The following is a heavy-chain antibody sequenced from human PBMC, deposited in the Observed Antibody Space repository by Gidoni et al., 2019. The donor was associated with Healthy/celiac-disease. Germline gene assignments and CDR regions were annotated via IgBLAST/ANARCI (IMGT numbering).Heavy chain of an antibody. J-gene: IGHJ3*02. CDR1: CGSISSYY. D-gene: IGHD6-19*01. CDR2: IYYSGST. Sequence: QVPLQESGPGLVKPSETLSPPCTAPCGSISSYYWSWIRQPPGKGLEWIGYIYYSGSTNYNPSLKSRVTISVDTSKNQFSLKLSSVTAADTAVYYCARAVAGTSQAHDAFDIWGQGTMVTVSS. V-gene: IGHV4-59*01. CDR3: ARAVAGTSQAHDAFDI.